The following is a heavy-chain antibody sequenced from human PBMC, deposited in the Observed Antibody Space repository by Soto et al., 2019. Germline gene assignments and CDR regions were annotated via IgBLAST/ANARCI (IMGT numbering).Heavy chain of an antibody. Sequence: QVQLQESGPGLVKPSQTLSLTCTVSGGSISSGGYYWSWIRQHPGKGLEWIGYIYYSGSTYYNPSLKCRVTISVATSKNQFSLMLSSVTAADTAVYYCARVRSNYYDSSGWPPPNWFAPGGQGTLVTVSS. CDR3: ARVRSNYYDSSGWPPPNWFAP. CDR1: GGSISSGGYY. V-gene: IGHV4-31*03. D-gene: IGHD3-22*01. J-gene: IGHJ5*02. CDR2: IYYSGST.